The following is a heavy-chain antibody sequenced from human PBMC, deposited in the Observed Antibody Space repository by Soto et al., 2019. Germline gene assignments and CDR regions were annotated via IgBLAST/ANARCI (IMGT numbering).Heavy chain of an antibody. CDR2: ISYDGSNK. V-gene: IGHV3-30-3*01. Sequence: QVQLVESGGGVVQPGRSLGLSCAASGFTFNTYAMHWVRQAPGKGLEWVAVISYDGSNKYYADSVKGRFTISRDNSKNTLYLQMNSLRAEDTAVYYCAREVTGGFDPWGQGTLVTVSS. J-gene: IGHJ5*02. CDR1: GFTFNTYA. CDR3: AREVTGGFDP. D-gene: IGHD4-4*01.